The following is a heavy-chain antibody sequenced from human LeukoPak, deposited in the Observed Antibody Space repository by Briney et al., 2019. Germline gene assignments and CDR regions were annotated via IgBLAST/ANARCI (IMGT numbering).Heavy chain of an antibody. J-gene: IGHJ5*02. CDR2: IYYSGST. CDR1: GGSISSSSYY. V-gene: IGHV4-39*07. D-gene: IGHD3-10*01. CDR3: ARDEDSAYGSGSYLS. Sequence: KPSETLSLTCTVSGGSISSSSYYWGWIRQPPGKGLEWIGSIYYSGSTYYNPSLKSRVTISVDTSKNQFSLKLSSVTAADTAVYYCARDEDSAYGSGSYLSWGQGTLVTVSS.